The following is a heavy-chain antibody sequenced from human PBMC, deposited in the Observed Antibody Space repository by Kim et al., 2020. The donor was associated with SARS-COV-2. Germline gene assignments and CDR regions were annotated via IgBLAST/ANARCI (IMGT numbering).Heavy chain of an antibody. CDR1: GYTFTGYY. J-gene: IGHJ4*02. V-gene: IGHV1-2*04. CDR2: INPNSGGT. CDR3: ARVKPTYYYDSSGYSSFDY. D-gene: IGHD3-22*01. Sequence: ASVKVSCKASGYTFTGYYMHWVRQAPGQGLEWMGWINPNSGGTNYAQKFQGWVTMTRDTSISTAYMELSRLRSDDTAVYYCARVKPTYYYDSSGYSSFDYWGQGTLVTVSS.